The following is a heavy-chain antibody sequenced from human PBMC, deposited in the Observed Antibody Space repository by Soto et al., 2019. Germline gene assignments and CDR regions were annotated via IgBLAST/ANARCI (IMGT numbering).Heavy chain of an antibody. J-gene: IGHJ4*02. D-gene: IGHD1-26*01. V-gene: IGHV3-11*01. CDR1: GFTFSDYY. Sequence: QVQLVESGGGLVKPGGYLRLSCAASGFTFSDYYMSWIRQAPGKGLEWVSYISRSGSTIYYADSVKGRFTISRDNAKNSPYRQMNSLRAEGPGVYYCARDGGGGSYAYWGQGILVTVSS. CDR3: ARDGGGGSYAY. CDR2: ISRSGSTI.